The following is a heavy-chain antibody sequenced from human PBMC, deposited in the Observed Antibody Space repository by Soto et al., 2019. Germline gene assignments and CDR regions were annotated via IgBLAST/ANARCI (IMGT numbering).Heavy chain of an antibody. V-gene: IGHV3-30*18. CDR1: GFSFNSYG. CDR2: ISYDGKHK. D-gene: IGHD2-21*02. Sequence: AGGSLRLSCAASGFSFNSYGMHWVRQAPGKGLEWVTVISYDGKHKHYADSVKGRFAISRDNSKNTLYLQMNSLGPEDTAVYYCAKGHCGGDCSSDYYFDYWGQGALVTVSS. CDR3: AKGHCGGDCSSDYYFDY. J-gene: IGHJ4*02.